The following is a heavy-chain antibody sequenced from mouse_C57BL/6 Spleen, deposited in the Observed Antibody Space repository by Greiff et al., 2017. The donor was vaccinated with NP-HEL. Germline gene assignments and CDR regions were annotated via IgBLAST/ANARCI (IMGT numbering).Heavy chain of an antibody. CDR3: ARSETDSSLAY. CDR1: GYAFSSSW. CDR2: IYPGDGDT. V-gene: IGHV1-82*01. J-gene: IGHJ3*01. Sequence: QVQLQQSGPELVKPGASVKISCKASGYAFSSSWMNWVKQRPGKGLEWIGRIYPGDGDTNYNGKFKGKATLTADKSSSTAYMQLSSLTSEDSAVYFCARSETDSSLAYWGQGTLVTVSA. D-gene: IGHD2-12*01.